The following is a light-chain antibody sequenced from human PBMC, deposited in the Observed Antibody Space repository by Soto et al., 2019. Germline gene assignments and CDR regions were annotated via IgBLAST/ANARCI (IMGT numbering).Light chain of an antibody. CDR1: SSDVGSYNR. CDR2: EVS. CDR3: SSYTSSSTLGV. V-gene: IGLV2-18*02. Sequence: QSVLTQPPSVSGSPGQSVTISCTGTSSDVGSYNRVSWYQQPPGTAPKLMIYEVSNRPSGVPDRFSGSKSGNTASLTISGLQAEDEADYCCSSYTSSSTLGVFGGGTKRTVL. J-gene: IGLJ3*02.